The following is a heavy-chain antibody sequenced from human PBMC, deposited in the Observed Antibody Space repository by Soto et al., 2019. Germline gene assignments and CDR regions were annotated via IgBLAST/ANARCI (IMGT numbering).Heavy chain of an antibody. CDR2: ITTDKGKT. D-gene: IGHD3-3*02. CDR1: GYTFTNYG. Sequence: GPEVKKPGASVKVSCKTSGYTFTNYGISWVRQAPGQGLEWMGWITTDKGKTTYAQKFQGRVTMTTDTPTSTAYRELRSLRSDDTARDYCATRSPAFDYWGQGTLVTVSS. J-gene: IGHJ4*02. V-gene: IGHV1-18*01. CDR3: ATRSPAFDY.